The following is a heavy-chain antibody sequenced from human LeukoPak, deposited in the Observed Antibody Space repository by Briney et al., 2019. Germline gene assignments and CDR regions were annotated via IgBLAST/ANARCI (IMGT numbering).Heavy chain of an antibody. J-gene: IGHJ5*02. CDR1: GGSISSYY. CDR2: IYYSGST. V-gene: IGHV4-59*12. Sequence: SETLSLTCTVSGGSISSYYWSWIRQPPGKGLEWIGYIYYSGSTNYNPSLKSRVTISVDTSKNQFSLKLSSVTAADTAVYYCAREESITMVRGVIPPPGWFDPWGQGTLVTVSS. D-gene: IGHD3-10*01. CDR3: AREESITMVRGVIPPPGWFDP.